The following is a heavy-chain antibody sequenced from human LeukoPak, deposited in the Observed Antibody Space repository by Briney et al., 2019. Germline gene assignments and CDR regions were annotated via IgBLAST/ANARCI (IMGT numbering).Heavy chain of an antibody. CDR3: ARGDDYFDY. CDR2: IYRSGTT. J-gene: IGHJ4*02. V-gene: IGHV3-53*01. CDR1: EFIASRNY. Sequence: PGGSLRLSCAASEFIASRNYMNWVRQAPGKGLEWVSVIYRSGTTYYTDSVKGRFTISRDNSKNTLYLLMNSLRADDTAVYYCARGDDYFDYWGQGTLVTVSS.